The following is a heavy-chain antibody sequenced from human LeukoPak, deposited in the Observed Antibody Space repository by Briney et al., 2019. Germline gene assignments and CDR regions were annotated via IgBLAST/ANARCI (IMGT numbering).Heavy chain of an antibody. Sequence: GGSLRLSCAASGFTLSSYAMSWVRQAPGKGLEWVSATSSSDAGTYYAESVRGRFTISRDNSKNTLFLQMNSLRAEDTAVYYCARDLRSSGYYAFDYWGQGTLVTVSS. D-gene: IGHD3-22*01. J-gene: IGHJ4*02. V-gene: IGHV3-23*01. CDR1: GFTLSSYA. CDR2: TSSSDAGT. CDR3: ARDLRSSGYYAFDY.